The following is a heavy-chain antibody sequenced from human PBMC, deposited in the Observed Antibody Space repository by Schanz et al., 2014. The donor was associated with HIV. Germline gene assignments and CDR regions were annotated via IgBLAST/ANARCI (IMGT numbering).Heavy chain of an antibody. V-gene: IGHV3-15*01. CDR1: GLSFNDAW. CDR2: IKSKIDAGTT. Sequence: EVQLVESGGGLVKPGWSLRLSCAASGLSFNDAWMTWVRQAPGKGLEWVGRIKSKIDAGTTDYAAPVKGRFSLSRDDSKSTLYLQMKSLKSEDTAAYYCATDSLRSWGPGTLVTVSA. CDR3: ATDSLRS. J-gene: IGHJ4*02.